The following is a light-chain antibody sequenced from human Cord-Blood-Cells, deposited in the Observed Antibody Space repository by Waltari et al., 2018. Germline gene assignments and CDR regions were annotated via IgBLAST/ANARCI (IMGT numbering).Light chain of an antibody. CDR1: SSHIGNNY. Sequence: SVLTQPPSVSAAPGQKVTISCSGSSSHIGNNYVSWYQQLPGTAPKLRIHDNNKRPSGIPDRFSGSKSGTSATLGITGLQTGDEADYYCGTWDSSLSAYVFGTGTKVTVL. V-gene: IGLV1-51*01. J-gene: IGLJ1*01. CDR2: DNN. CDR3: GTWDSSLSAYV.